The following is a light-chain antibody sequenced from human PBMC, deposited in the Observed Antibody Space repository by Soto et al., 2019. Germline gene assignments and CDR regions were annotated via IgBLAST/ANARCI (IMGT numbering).Light chain of an antibody. Sequence: VLTQTPLSSPVTLGQPASISCRSSQSLVYSDGNTYLSWLQQRPGQPPRLLIYQVSNRFSGVPDRFSGSGAVTDFTLKISRVEAEDVAVYSCIQFSHFPRTFGQGTKVEIK. CDR2: QVS. V-gene: IGKV2-24*01. J-gene: IGKJ1*01. CDR3: IQFSHFPRT. CDR1: QSLVYSDGNTY.